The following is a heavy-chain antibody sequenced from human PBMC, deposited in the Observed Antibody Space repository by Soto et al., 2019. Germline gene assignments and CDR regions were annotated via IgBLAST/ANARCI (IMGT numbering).Heavy chain of an antibody. CDR1: GLTFSNVW. D-gene: IGHD2-21*01. CDR3: TTDIWPYFQSDY. V-gene: IGHV3-15*07. Sequence: VQLVESGGGFVKPGGSLRLSCAASGLTFSNVWMNWVRQAPGKGLEWVGNIKSKTDGGTTYYAAPVKGRFTISRDDSKNTLYLQMTSLKLDDTGGDYFTTDIWPYFQSDYWGQGTLVTVSP. CDR2: IKSKTDGGTT. J-gene: IGHJ4*02.